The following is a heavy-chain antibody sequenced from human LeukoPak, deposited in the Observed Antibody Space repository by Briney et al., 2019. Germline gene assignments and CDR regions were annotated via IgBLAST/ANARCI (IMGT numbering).Heavy chain of an antibody. J-gene: IGHJ3*02. CDR3: ATCYDSSGYYPHDAFEI. CDR2: INPSGGST. CDR1: GYTFTSYY. D-gene: IGHD3-22*01. V-gene: IGHV1-46*01. Sequence: ASVKVSCKASGYTFTSYYMHWVRQAPGQGLEWMGIINPSGGSTSCAQKFQGRVTMTRDTSTSTVYKELSSLRSEDTAVYYCATCYDSSGYYPHDAFEIWGQGTMVTVCS.